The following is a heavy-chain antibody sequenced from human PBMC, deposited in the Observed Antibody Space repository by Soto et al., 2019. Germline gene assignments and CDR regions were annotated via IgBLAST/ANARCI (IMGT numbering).Heavy chain of an antibody. D-gene: IGHD1-7*01. J-gene: IGHJ1*01. Sequence: ASVKVSCKASGYTFTSYYMHWVRQAPGQRLQWMGWINAGNGNTKYSQKFQGRVIITRDTSASTAYMELSSLRSEDTAVYYCARDGTRAEYFQHWGQGTLVTVSS. V-gene: IGHV1-3*01. CDR1: GYTFTSYY. CDR2: INAGNGNT. CDR3: ARDGTRAEYFQH.